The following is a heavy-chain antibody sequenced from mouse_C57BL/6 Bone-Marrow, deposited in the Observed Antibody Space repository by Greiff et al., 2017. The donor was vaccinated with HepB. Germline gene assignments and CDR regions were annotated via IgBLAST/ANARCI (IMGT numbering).Heavy chain of an antibody. J-gene: IGHJ4*01. Sequence: EVKLMESGGGLVQPGRSLRLSCATSGFTFSDFYMEWVRQAPGKGLEWIAASRNKANDYTTEYSVSVKGRFIVSRDTSQSILYLQMNALRSEDTAIYYCARDAWMDYWGQGTSVTVSS. V-gene: IGHV7-1*01. CDR2: SRNKANDYTT. CDR1: GFTFSDFY. CDR3: ARDAWMDY.